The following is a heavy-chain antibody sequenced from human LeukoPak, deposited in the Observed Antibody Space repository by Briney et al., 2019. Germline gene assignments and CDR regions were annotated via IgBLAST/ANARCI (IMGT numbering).Heavy chain of an antibody. CDR1: GGSISSYY. Sequence: SETLSLTCTVSGGSISSYYWSWIRQPPGKGLEWIGYIYDSGSTNYNPSLKSRVTISVDTSKNQFSLKLSSVTAADTAVYYCACFTTADAFDIWGQGTMVTVSS. V-gene: IGHV4-59*01. D-gene: IGHD3-22*01. CDR2: IYDSGST. CDR3: ACFTTADAFDI. J-gene: IGHJ3*02.